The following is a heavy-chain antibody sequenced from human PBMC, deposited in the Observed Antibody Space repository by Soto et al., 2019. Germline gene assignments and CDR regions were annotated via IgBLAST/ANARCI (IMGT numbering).Heavy chain of an antibody. Sequence: SETLSLTCTVSGGTFSGYFWTWIRQPPGKGLEWLAEINHSGITNYNPSVESRVSMSVDTSKNQFSLRLYSVTAAVTAVYYCVRGPYNYNSRFFDYWGQGTLVTVSS. D-gene: IGHD1-1*01. CDR2: INHSGIT. CDR1: GGTFSGYF. J-gene: IGHJ4*02. V-gene: IGHV4-34*01. CDR3: VRGPYNYNSRFFDY.